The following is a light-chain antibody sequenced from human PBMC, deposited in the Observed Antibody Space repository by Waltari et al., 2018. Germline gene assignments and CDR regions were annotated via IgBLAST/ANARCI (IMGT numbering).Light chain of an antibody. CDR2: GNI. V-gene: IGLV1-40*01. J-gene: IGLJ3*02. CDR3: QSYDSSHWV. CDR1: NSNIGAGSD. Sequence: QSVLTQPPSVSGAPGQRVTISCAGSNSNIGAGSDVHWYQHLPGTAPKLLIYGNINRPSGVPDRFSGSKSDTSASLAITGLQADDEADYYCQSYDSSHWVFGGGTKLTVL.